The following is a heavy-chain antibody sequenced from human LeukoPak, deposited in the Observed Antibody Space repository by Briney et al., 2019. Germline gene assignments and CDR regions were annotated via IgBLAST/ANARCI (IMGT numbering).Heavy chain of an antibody. Sequence: GGSLRLSCAASGFTFSSYAMSWVRQAPGKGLEWVSAISGSGGSTYYADSVKGRFTISRDNSKNTLYLQVNSLRAEDTAVYYCAKGVAAARPHYFDDWGQGALVTVSP. J-gene: IGHJ4*02. CDR1: GFTFSSYA. D-gene: IGHD6-6*01. V-gene: IGHV3-23*01. CDR3: AKGVAAARPHYFDD. CDR2: ISGSGGST.